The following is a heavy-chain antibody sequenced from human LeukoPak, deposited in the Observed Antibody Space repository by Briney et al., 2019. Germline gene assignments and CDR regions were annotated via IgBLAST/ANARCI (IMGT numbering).Heavy chain of an antibody. CDR1: GGSISSYY. V-gene: IGHV4-59*08. CDR2: IYYSGST. Sequence: SSETLSLTCTVSGGSISSYYWSWIRQPPGKGLEWIGYIYYSGSTNYNPSLKSRVTISVDTSKNQFSLKLSSVTAADTAVYYCARHPFGGGYCSGGSCYIDYWGQGTLVTVSS. J-gene: IGHJ4*02. D-gene: IGHD2-15*01. CDR3: ARHPFGGGYCSGGSCYIDY.